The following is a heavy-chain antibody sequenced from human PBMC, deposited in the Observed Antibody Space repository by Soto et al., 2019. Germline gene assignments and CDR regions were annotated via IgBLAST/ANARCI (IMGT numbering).Heavy chain of an antibody. CDR1: GFTFSDYY. D-gene: IGHD2-2*01. CDR3: ARVGSTGHCSSTSCHNAFDI. V-gene: IGHV3-11*01. J-gene: IGHJ3*02. CDR2: ISSSGSTI. Sequence: GGSLRLSCAASGFTFSDYYMSWIRQAPGKGLEWVSYISSSGSTIYYADSVKGRFTISRDNAKNSLYLQMNSLRAEDTAVYYWARVGSTGHCSSTSCHNAFDIWGQGTMVTVSS.